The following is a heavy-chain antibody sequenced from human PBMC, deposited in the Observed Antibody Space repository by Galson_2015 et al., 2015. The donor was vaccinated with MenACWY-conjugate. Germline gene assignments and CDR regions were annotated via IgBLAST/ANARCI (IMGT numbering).Heavy chain of an antibody. Sequence: RRIGSIINYAASVKGRFTISRDTSTNTLDLQMNNLRAEDTAVYYCAKGHGDIVATFYYLDYWGQGTLVTVSS. CDR2: RRIGSII. V-gene: IGHV3-23*01. D-gene: IGHD5-12*01. J-gene: IGHJ4*02. CDR3: AKGHGDIVATFYYLDY.